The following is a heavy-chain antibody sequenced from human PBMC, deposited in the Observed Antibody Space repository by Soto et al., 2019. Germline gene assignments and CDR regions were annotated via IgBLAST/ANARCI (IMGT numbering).Heavy chain of an antibody. V-gene: IGHV3-33*01. CDR1: GFTFSSYG. CDR2: IWYDGSNK. Sequence: QVQLVESGGGVVQPGRSLRLSCAASGFTFSSYGMHWVRQAPGKGLEWVAVIWYDGSNKYYADSVKGRFTISRDNSKNTLYLQMNSLRAEDTAVYYCARVGYDFCSGYSLFYGMDVWGQGTTVTVSS. J-gene: IGHJ6*02. D-gene: IGHD3-3*01. CDR3: ARVGYDFCSGYSLFYGMDV.